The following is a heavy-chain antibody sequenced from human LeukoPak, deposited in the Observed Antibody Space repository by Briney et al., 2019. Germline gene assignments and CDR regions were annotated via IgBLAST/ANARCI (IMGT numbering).Heavy chain of an antibody. CDR1: GFXFSNAW. CDR3: STEYYGSANFNY. CDR2: IKSNTAGGTT. D-gene: IGHD3-10*01. J-gene: IGHJ4*02. Sequence: GGSLRLSCAASGFXFSNAWISWVRQAPGKGLEWIGHIKSNTAGGTTDYAAPVKGRFTISRDDSKNTLFLQMNSLKTEDTAVYYCSTEYYGSANFNYWGQGTLVTVSS. V-gene: IGHV3-15*01.